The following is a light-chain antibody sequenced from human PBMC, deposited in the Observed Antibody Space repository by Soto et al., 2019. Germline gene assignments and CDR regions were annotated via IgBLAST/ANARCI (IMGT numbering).Light chain of an antibody. CDR1: QGIGNY. CDR3: QNHNNAPWT. Sequence: IQVTQSPDALSASVGARVTINCRASQGIGNYLAWYQQKSGKVPKLLIYAASTLQSGVPSRFSGSRSGTDFTLTISSLQPEDVATYYCQNHNNAPWTFGQVTKV. CDR2: AAS. J-gene: IGKJ1*01. V-gene: IGKV1-27*01.